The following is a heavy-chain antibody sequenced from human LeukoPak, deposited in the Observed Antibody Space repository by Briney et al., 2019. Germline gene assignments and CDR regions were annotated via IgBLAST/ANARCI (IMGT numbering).Heavy chain of an antibody. Sequence: PGGSLGLSCAASGFTFSSYWMSWVRQAPGKGLEWVANIKQDGSEKYYVDSVKGRFTISRDNAKNSLYLQMNSLRAEDTAVYYCAREGERYHFDYWGQGTLVTVSS. V-gene: IGHV3-7*01. CDR2: IKQDGSEK. J-gene: IGHJ4*02. CDR3: AREGERYHFDY. CDR1: GFTFSSYW. D-gene: IGHD1-1*01.